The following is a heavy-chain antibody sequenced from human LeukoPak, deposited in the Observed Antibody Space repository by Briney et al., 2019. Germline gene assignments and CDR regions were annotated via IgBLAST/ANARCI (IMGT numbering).Heavy chain of an antibody. CDR3: ANLGSSELRVPASQGN. CDR1: GFAFSSNW. CDR2: ISTDARTI. J-gene: IGHJ4*02. Sequence: HPGGSLRLSCAASGFAFSSNWMHWVRQAPGKGLVWVSHISTDARTITYADFVKGRFTISRDNAKNTLYLQMNSLRVEDTAVYYCANLGSSELRVPASQGNWGQGTLVTVSS. D-gene: IGHD2-2*01. V-gene: IGHV3-74*01.